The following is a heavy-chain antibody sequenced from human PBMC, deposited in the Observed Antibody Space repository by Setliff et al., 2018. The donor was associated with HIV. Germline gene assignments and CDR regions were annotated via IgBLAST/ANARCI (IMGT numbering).Heavy chain of an antibody. V-gene: IGHV5-51*01. CDR1: GYSFTTYW. D-gene: IGHD3-3*01. CDR3: ARRPYYDSWSGHQAFDI. CDR2: IYPYDSDT. J-gene: IGHJ3*02. Sequence: GESLKISCQGSGYSFTTYWIGWVRQMPGKGLEWMWIIYPYDSDTRYSPSFQGQVTISADKSISTAYVQWSGLKASDTAMYYCARRPYYDSWSGHQAFDIWGQGTMVTVSS.